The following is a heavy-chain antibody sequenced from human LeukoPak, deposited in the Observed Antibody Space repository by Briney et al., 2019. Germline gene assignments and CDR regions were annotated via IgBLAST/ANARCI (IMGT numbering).Heavy chain of an antibody. D-gene: IGHD6-19*01. CDR2: IGTAGDP. V-gene: IGHV3-13*05. CDR3: ARGGKTGYSSGWYFGPYGMDV. Sequence: GGSLRLSCAASGFTFSSYDMHWARQATGKGLEWVSAIGTAGDPYYPGSVKGRFTISRENAKNSLYLQMNSLRAGDTAVYYCARGGKTGYSSGWYFGPYGMDVWGKGTTVTVSS. J-gene: IGHJ6*04. CDR1: GFTFSSYD.